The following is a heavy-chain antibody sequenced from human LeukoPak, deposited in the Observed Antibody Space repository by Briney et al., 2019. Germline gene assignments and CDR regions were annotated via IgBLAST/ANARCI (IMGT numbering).Heavy chain of an antibody. D-gene: IGHD3-9*01. V-gene: IGHV1-18*01. CDR1: GYTFTSYG. CDR3: ARDNRDLRYFDWLLTGYYFDY. J-gene: IGHJ4*02. CDR2: ISAYNGNT. Sequence: ASVKVSCKASGYTFTSYGISWVRQASGQGLEWMGWISAYNGNTNYAQKLQGRVTMTTDTSTSTAYMELRSLRSDDTAVYYCARDNRDLRYFDWLLTGYYFDYWGQGTLVTVSS.